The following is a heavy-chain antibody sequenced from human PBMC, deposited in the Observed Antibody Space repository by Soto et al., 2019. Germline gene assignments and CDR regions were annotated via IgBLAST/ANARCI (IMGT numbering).Heavy chain of an antibody. J-gene: IGHJ4*02. CDR3: ARAPSGSYPEFDY. CDR2: ITYDGSNQ. Sequence: PGGSLRLSCAASGFIFSSYTMHWVRQAPGKGLEWVGVITYDGSNQYYADSVKGRFTISRDNSRNMLFLQMNSLRPDDTAVYYCARAPSGSYPEFDYWGQGXLVTVLS. V-gene: IGHV3-30-3*01. D-gene: IGHD1-26*01. CDR1: GFIFSSYT.